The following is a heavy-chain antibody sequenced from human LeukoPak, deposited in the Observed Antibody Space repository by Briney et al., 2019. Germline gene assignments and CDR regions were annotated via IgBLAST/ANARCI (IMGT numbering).Heavy chain of an antibody. J-gene: IGHJ6*03. V-gene: IGHV5-51*01. D-gene: IGHD6-13*01. CDR1: GFTLTNYW. CDR3: ARHDSWASSWPPSYYYMDV. Sequence: GESLKISCQGFGFTLTNYWIAWVRQMPGRGPEWMGVIFPGDSETRYSPSFQGQVTISADKSIDTAYLQWSGLQASDTAIYYCARHDSWASSWPPSYYYMDVWGKGTSVTVSS. CDR2: IFPGDSET.